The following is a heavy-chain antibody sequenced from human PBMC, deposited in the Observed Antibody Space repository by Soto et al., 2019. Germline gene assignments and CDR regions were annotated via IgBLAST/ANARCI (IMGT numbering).Heavy chain of an antibody. CDR3: ARAVAGHYYYYGMDV. D-gene: IGHD6-19*01. J-gene: IGHJ6*02. CDR1: GYTFTSYD. V-gene: IGHV1-8*01. CDR2: MNPNSGNT. Sequence: GASVKVFCKASGYTFTSYDINWVRQATGQGLEWMGWMNPNSGNTGYAQKFQGRVTMTRNTSISTAYMELSSLRSEDTAVYYCARAVAGHYYYYGMDVWGQGTTVTVSS.